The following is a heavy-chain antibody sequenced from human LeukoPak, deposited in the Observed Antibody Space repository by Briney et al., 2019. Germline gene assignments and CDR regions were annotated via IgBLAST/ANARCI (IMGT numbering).Heavy chain of an antibody. CDR2: IGNKARNYAT. CDR1: GFTFGDST. CDR3: VGDYNSWTGLKY. J-gene: IGHJ4*02. Sequence: GGSLTLSCAASGFTFGDSTMHWVRQASGKGLGWVGHIGNKARNYATEYAASLKGRFTISRDDSKDTVYLQVNSLKTEDTAVYYCVGDYNSWTGLKYWGQGTLVTVSS. D-gene: IGHD1-1*01. V-gene: IGHV3-73*01.